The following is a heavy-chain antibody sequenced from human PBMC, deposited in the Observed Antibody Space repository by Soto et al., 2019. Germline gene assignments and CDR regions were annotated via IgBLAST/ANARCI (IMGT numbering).Heavy chain of an antibody. CDR2: IRSKANSYAT. CDR3: TRRDTGGVDY. J-gene: IGHJ4*02. CDR1: GFTFSGSA. Sequence: GGSLRLSCAASGFTFSGSAMHWVRQASGRGLEWVGRIRSKANSYATAYAASVKGRFTISRDDSKNTAYLQMNSLKTEDTAVYYCTRRDTGGVDYWGQGTLVIVSS. V-gene: IGHV3-73*01.